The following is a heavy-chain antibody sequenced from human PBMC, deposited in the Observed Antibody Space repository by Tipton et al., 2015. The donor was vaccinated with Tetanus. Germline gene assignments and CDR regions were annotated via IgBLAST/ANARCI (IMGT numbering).Heavy chain of an antibody. CDR3: ARGGSYSYGPRGFDL. CDR1: GASFSSGDYY. J-gene: IGHJ2*01. CDR2: IYQTGTT. D-gene: IGHD5-18*01. Sequence: TLSLTCTVSGASFSSGDYYWSWIRKPPGKDLEWIGYIYQTGTTYYNPSLKGRVTISLDTSKNEFSLTLSSVTAADTAVYYCARGGSYSYGPRGFDLWGRGTLVTVSS. V-gene: IGHV4-30-4*01.